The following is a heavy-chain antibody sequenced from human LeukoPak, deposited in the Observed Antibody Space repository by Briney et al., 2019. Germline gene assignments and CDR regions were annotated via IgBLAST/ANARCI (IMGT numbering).Heavy chain of an antibody. CDR2: INHSGST. Sequence: PSETLSLTCAVYGGSFSGYYWSWIRQPPGKGLEWIGGINHSGSTNYNPSLKSRVTISVDTSKNQFSLKLSSVTAADTAVYYCARAYWGSRKPPDAFDIWGQGTMVTVSS. V-gene: IGHV4-34*01. CDR3: ARAYWGSRKPPDAFDI. D-gene: IGHD7-27*01. J-gene: IGHJ3*02. CDR1: GGSFSGYY.